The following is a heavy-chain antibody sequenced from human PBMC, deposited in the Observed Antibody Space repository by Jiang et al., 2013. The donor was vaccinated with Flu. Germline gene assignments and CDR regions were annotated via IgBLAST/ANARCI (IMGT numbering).Heavy chain of an antibody. CDR2: IYPDDSDT. Sequence: SLKISCKVSGYSFTSYWIGWVRQMPGKGLEWMGNIYPDDSDTRYSPSLQGQVTISVDKSSSTAYLQWGSLKASDTAMYYCVRYSGYDRIPFGDVWGQGTTVTVSS. D-gene: IGHD5-12*01. CDR1: GYSFTSYW. J-gene: IGHJ6*02. CDR3: VRYSGYDRIPFGDV. V-gene: IGHV5-51*01.